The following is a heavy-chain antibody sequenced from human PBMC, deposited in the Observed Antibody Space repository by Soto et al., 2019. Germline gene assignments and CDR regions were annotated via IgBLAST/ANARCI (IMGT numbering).Heavy chain of an antibody. V-gene: IGHV1-2*02. CDR2: IGPASGDT. Sequence: ASVKVSCKASGYTFTGHYIHWVRQAPGQGPEWMGEIGPASGDTRYAQKFQGRVTMTRDTSITTVYMELNNLSPDDTAVYYCGRGRRGQLVLFYWGQGTPVTVSS. J-gene: IGHJ4*02. D-gene: IGHD3-16*01. CDR1: GYTFTGHY. CDR3: GRGRRGQLVLFY.